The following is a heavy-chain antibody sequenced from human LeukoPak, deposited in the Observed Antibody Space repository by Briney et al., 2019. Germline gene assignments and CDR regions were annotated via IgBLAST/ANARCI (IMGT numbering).Heavy chain of an antibody. Sequence: SETLSLTCTVSGGSINTSSYYWGWIRQPPGKGLEWIGSIYYTGSTYYNPSLKGRVTISVDTSKNQFSLKLSSVTAADTAVYYCARTTVRSRAYYYGMDVWGQGTTVTVSS. V-gene: IGHV4-39*07. J-gene: IGHJ6*02. CDR1: GGSINTSSYY. CDR2: IYYTGST. D-gene: IGHD2/OR15-2a*01. CDR3: ARTTVRSRAYYYGMDV.